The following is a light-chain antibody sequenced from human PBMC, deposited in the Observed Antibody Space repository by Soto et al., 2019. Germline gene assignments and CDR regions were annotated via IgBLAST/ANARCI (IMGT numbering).Light chain of an antibody. CDR1: ETVRTN. V-gene: IGKV3-15*01. J-gene: IGKJ2*01. CDR3: QQYYNWPPDT. CDR2: GAS. Sequence: IVMTQSPATLSVSPGERVTLSCRASETVRTNLAWFQQKPGQTPRLLIFGASTRATGIPTRFTGSGSETEFTLTIGSLQSEDLAVYYCQQYYNWPPDTFVQGTKLEIK.